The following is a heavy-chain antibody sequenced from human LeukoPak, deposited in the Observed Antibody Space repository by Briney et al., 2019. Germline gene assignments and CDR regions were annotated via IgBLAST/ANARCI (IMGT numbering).Heavy chain of an antibody. Sequence: PGGSLRLSCAASGFTSSDYWMHWVRQAPGKGLVWVSRIRTDGGETNYEDSVKGRFTISRDNARNTLYLQMSSLRADDTAIYYCARNLVGSDTSDFDSWGQGTLVTVSS. V-gene: IGHV3-74*01. CDR1: GFTSSDYW. CDR2: IRTDGGET. D-gene: IGHD1-26*01. J-gene: IGHJ4*02. CDR3: ARNLVGSDTSDFDS.